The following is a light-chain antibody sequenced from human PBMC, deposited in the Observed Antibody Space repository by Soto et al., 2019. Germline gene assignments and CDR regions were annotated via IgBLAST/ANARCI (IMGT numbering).Light chain of an antibody. Sequence: EIVLTQSPGTLSLSPGDRATLSCRARQSVTSNYLAWYQQKPGQAPRLLLYGASRRAIGIPDRFSGSGSGTDFTLTISRLEPEDFAVYYCQLYDTSPPLTFGGGTKVEIK. J-gene: IGKJ4*01. V-gene: IGKV3-20*01. CDR2: GAS. CDR3: QLYDTSPPLT. CDR1: QSVTSNY.